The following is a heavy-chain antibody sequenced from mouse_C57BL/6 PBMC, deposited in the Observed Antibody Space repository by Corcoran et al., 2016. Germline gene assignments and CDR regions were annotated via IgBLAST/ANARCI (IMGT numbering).Heavy chain of an antibody. D-gene: IGHD2-3*01. J-gene: IGHJ1*03. CDR3: ARYDGSHWYFYV. Sequence: QIQLVQSGPELKKPGETVKISCKASGYTFTTYGMSWVKQAPGKGLKWMGWINTYSGVPTYADDFKGRFAFSLETSASTAYLQINNLKNEDTATYFCARYDGSHWYFYVWGTGTTVTVSS. CDR2: INTYSGVP. CDR1: GYTFTTYG. V-gene: IGHV9-3*01.